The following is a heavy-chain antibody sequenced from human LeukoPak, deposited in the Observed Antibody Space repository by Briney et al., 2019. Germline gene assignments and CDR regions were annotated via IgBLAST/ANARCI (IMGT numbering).Heavy chain of an antibody. CDR2: IYYTGTI. D-gene: IGHD2-15*01. V-gene: IGHV4-59*08. J-gene: IGHJ3*02. CDR1: GGSISSYY. CDR3: ARHVRFGGSWLIAFDI. Sequence: PSETLSLTCTVSGGSISSYYWSWIRQPPGKGLEWIGYIYYTGTINYNPSLKSRVTISVATSKTQFSLKLSSVTAADTAVYYCARHVRFGGSWLIAFDIWGQGTMVTVSS.